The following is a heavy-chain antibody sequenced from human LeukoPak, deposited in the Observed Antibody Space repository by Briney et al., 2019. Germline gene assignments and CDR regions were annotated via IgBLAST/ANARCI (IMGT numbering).Heavy chain of an antibody. CDR3: ARLGTELRWYFDL. CDR1: GGSISSYY. CDR2: IYYSGST. Sequence: SKTLSLTCTVSGGSISSYYWSWIRQPPGKGLEWIAYIYYSGSTNYNPSLKSRVTMSVDTSKNQFSLKLSSVTAADTAVYYCARLGTELRWYFDLWGRGTLVTVSS. D-gene: IGHD1-7*01. J-gene: IGHJ2*01. V-gene: IGHV4-59*08.